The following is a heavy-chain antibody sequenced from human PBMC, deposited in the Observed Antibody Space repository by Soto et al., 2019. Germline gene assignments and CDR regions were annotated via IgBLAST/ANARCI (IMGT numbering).Heavy chain of an antibody. V-gene: IGHV4-31*03. Sequence: SETLSLTCTVSGGSISSGGYYWSWIRQHPGKGLEWIGYIYYSGSTYYNPSLKSRVTISVDTSKNQFSLKLSSVTAADTAVYYCARGELRFLEWSHWGFDPWGQGTLVTVSS. CDR3: ARGELRFLEWSHWGFDP. CDR2: IYYSGST. CDR1: GGSISSGGYY. D-gene: IGHD3-3*01. J-gene: IGHJ5*02.